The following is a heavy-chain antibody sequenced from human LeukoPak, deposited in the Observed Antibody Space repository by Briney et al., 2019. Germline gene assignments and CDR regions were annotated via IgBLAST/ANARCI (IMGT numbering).Heavy chain of an antibody. CDR3: ARGSSSGWLFDY. J-gene: IGHJ4*02. V-gene: IGHV6-1*01. Sequence: SQTLSLTCGVSGDSVSSNSAAWNWIRLSPSRGLEWLGRTYYRSKWYSDYAVSVKSRITINPDTSKNQFSLQLNSVTPEDTAVYYCARGSSSGWLFDYWGQGTLVTVSS. D-gene: IGHD3-22*01. CDR2: TYYRSKWYS. CDR1: GDSVSSNSAA.